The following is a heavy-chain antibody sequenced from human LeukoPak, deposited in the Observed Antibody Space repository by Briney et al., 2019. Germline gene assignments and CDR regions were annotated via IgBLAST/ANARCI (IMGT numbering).Heavy chain of an antibody. D-gene: IGHD1/OR15-1a*01. CDR2: ISAYNGYR. J-gene: IGHJ4*02. CDR1: GYTFTTCD. CDR3: ARVGTGTRSFDS. Sequence: ASVKVSCKTSGYTFTTCDINWVRQAPGQGLEWMGRISAYNGYRNYGQRFQGRVTMTTDTSTNTAYMELKSLRSDDTAVYYCARVGTGTRSFDSWGQGTLVTVSS. V-gene: IGHV1-18*01.